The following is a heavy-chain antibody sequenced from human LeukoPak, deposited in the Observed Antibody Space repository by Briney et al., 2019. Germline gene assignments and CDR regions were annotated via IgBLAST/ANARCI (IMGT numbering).Heavy chain of an antibody. J-gene: IGHJ4*02. V-gene: IGHV4-39*07. Sequence: SETLSLTCSVSGGSISSTSYYWSWIRQPPGKGLEWIGEINHSGSTNYNPSLKSRVTISVDTSKNQFSLKLSSVTAADTAVYYCARRPPRDYWGQGTLVTVSS. CDR1: GGSISSTSYY. CDR2: INHSGST. CDR3: ARRPPRDY.